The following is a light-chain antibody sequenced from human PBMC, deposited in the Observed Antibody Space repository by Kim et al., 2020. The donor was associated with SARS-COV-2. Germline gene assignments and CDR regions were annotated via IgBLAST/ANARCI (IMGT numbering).Light chain of an antibody. CDR2: AAS. CDR1: QGISNY. V-gene: IGKV1-27*01. J-gene: IGKJ1*01. Sequence: ASVGDRVTIPGRASQGISNYLAWYQHKPGKIPRLLIFAASTLHSGVPSRFSGSGSGTDFTLTISSLQPEDVATYYCHMYNTAPWTFGQGTKVDIK. CDR3: HMYNTAPWT.